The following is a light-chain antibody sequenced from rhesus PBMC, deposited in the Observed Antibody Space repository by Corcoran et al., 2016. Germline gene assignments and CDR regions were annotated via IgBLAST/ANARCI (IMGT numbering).Light chain of an antibody. CDR1: QRVSSY. CDR3: LQSSNWPLT. V-gene: IGKV3-24*04. J-gene: IGKJ4*01. CDR2: GAA. Sequence: EIGMTQSPATLALSPGERATLSCRASQRVSSYLAWYQQKPGQAPRLLIYGAASRAPGIPERVSGGGSGTAFTLTISTLEPEVVGFYFCLQSSNWPLTFGGETKVKIK.